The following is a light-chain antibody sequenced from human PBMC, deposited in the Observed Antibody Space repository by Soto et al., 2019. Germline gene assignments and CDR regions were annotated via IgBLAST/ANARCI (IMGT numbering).Light chain of an antibody. CDR2: DVN. Sequence: QSALTQPASVSGSPGQSITISCTGTSSDIGGYNYVSWYQQHPGKAPQLIIYDVNTRPSGVSHRFSGSKSDKTASLTISGLQAEDEADYYCSSYTATSALILFGGGTQLTVL. CDR3: SSYTATSALIL. J-gene: IGLJ2*01. CDR1: SSDIGGYNY. V-gene: IGLV2-14*03.